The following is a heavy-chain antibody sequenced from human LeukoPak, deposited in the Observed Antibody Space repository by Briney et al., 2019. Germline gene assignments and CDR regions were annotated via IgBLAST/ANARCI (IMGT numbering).Heavy chain of an antibody. CDR1: GGSISPYY. CDR3: AKRACSITSCYPYYFDN. Sequence: LSLTCTVSGGSISPYYWSWIRQPPGKGLEWVAFIRYDESKKYYADSVKGRFTISRDNSKNTLSLQMNSLRAEDTAVYYCAKRACSITSCYPYYFDNWGQGTLVTVSS. V-gene: IGHV3-30*02. CDR2: IRYDESKK. J-gene: IGHJ4*02. D-gene: IGHD2-2*01.